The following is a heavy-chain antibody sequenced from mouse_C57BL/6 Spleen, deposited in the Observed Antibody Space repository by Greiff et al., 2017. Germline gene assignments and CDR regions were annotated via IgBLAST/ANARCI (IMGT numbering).Heavy chain of an antibody. V-gene: IGHV1-55*01. CDR3: AREVLGLRRYFDV. J-gene: IGHJ1*03. CDR1: GYTFTSYW. CDR2: IYPGSGST. D-gene: IGHD2-14*01. Sequence: QVQLQQPGAELVKPGASVKMSCKASGYTFTSYWLTWVKQRPGQGLEWIGDIYPGSGSTNYNEKFKSTATMTVDTSSSTAYMQLISLTSEDYAVYYCAREVLGLRRYFDVWGTGTTVTVSA.